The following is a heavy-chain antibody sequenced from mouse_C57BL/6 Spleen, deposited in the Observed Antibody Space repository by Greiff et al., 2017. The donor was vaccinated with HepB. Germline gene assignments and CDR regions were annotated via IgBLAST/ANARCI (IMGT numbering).Heavy chain of an antibody. D-gene: IGHD2-4*01. V-gene: IGHV1-54*01. J-gene: IGHJ3*01. CDR1: GYAFTNYL. CDR3: ARDDYDEAWFAY. CDR2: INPGSGGT. Sequence: QVQLKQSGAELVRPGTSVKVSCKASGYAFTNYLIEWVKQRPGQGLEWIGVINPGSGGTNYNEKFKGKATLTADKSSSTAYMQLSSLTSEDSAVYFCARDDYDEAWFAYWGQGTLVTVSA.